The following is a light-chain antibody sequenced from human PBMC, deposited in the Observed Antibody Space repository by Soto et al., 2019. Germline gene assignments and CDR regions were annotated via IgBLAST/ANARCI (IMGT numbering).Light chain of an antibody. CDR1: QGIRND. CDR3: LQHNTYPWT. CDR2: SAS. V-gene: IGKV1-17*01. J-gene: IGKJ1*01. Sequence: DIQMTQSPSSLSASVGDRVTITCRASQGIRNDLNWYQQKPGRAPKRLIYSASSLQSGVPSRFSGSGSGTEFPLTISSLQPEDFATYYCLQHNTYPWTFGQGTKVEIK.